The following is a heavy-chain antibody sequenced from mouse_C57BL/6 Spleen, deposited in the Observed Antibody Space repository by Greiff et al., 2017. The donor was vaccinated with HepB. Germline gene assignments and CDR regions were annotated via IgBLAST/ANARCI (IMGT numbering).Heavy chain of an antibody. CDR1: GYAFSSSW. Sequence: VQGVESGPELVKPGASVKISCKASGYAFSSSWMNWVKQRPGKGLEWIGRIYPGDGDTNYNGKFKGKATLTADKSSSTAYMQLSSLTSEDSAVYFCAREERVTVPWFAYWGQGTLVTVSA. J-gene: IGHJ3*01. D-gene: IGHD1-1*01. CDR3: AREERVTVPWFAY. CDR2: IYPGDGDT. V-gene: IGHV1-82*01.